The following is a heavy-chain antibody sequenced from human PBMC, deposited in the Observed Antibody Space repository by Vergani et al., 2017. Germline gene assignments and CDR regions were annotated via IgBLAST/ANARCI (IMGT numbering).Heavy chain of an antibody. Sequence: EVQLLESGGGLVQPGGSLRLSCAASGFTFSSYAMSWVRQAPGKGLEWVSAISGSGGSTYYADSVKGRFTISRDNSKNTLYLQMNTLRAEDTAVYYCAIELGVRGGGDYWGQGTLVTVSS. CDR2: ISGSGGST. J-gene: IGHJ4*02. CDR3: AIELGVRGGGDY. D-gene: IGHD7-27*01. CDR1: GFTFSSYA. V-gene: IGHV3-23*01.